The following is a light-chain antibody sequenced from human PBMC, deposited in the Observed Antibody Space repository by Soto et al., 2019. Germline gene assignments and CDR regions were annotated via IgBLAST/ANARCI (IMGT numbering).Light chain of an antibody. Sequence: QSVLTQPPSASATPGQRVTISCSGSSSDIGSNTVNWYQQLPRTAPKLLIYDNNQRPSGVPGRFSGSTSGTSASLAISGLQSEGEADYYCAAWGGGLSGWVFGGGTKLTVL. J-gene: IGLJ3*02. CDR1: SSDIGSNT. CDR3: AAWGGGLSGWV. V-gene: IGLV1-44*01. CDR2: DNN.